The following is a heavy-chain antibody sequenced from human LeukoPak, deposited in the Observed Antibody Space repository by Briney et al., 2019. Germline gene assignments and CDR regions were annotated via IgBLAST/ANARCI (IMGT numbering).Heavy chain of an antibody. CDR3: ARVYLGMTATTFDY. Sequence: PGGSLRLSCAASGFTFSIYAMSWVRQAPGKGLEWVSAISGSGGTAYYADSVKGRFTISRDNSKNTLYLQMNSLRAEDTAVYYCARVYLGMTATTFDYWGQGTLVTVSS. CDR1: GFTFSIYA. D-gene: IGHD5-12*01. V-gene: IGHV3-23*01. J-gene: IGHJ4*02. CDR2: ISGSGGTA.